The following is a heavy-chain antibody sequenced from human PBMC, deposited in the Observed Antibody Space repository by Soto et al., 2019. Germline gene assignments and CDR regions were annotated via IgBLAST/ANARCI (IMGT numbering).Heavy chain of an antibody. J-gene: IGHJ6*02. CDR1: CNSMFNYY. Sequence: QVHLQESGPGLVKPSGTLSLIGTVSCNSMFNYYGRWIRQPAGKGLEWIGRVYTDGTAIYNPSPKSRVTMSVDMSKNQFSLNVHSVTAADTAVYYFSNGGFVDGDYMHHVIDVWGQGATVIVS. CDR3: SNGGFVDGDYMHHVIDV. D-gene: IGHD4-17*01. V-gene: IGHV4-4*07. CDR2: VYTDGTA.